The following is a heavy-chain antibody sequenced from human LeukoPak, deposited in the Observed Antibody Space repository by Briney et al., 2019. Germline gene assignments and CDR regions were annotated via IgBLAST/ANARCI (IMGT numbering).Heavy chain of an antibody. V-gene: IGHV3-7*01. J-gene: IGHJ3*02. CDR1: GFTFSNYW. D-gene: IGHD3-22*01. CDR2: VKQDESEK. CDR3: ARDRDYHDDRTDYYYDAFDI. Sequence: GGSLRLSCAGSGFTFSNYWMTWVRQAPGKGLEWVANVKQDESEKHYVDSVKGRFTISRDNAKSSLYLRMDSLRVKDTAVYYCARDRDYHDDRTDYYYDAFDIWGQGTTVTVSS.